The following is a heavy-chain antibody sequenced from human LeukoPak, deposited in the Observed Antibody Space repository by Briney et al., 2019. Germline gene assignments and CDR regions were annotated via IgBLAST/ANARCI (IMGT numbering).Heavy chain of an antibody. V-gene: IGHV4-34*01. J-gene: IGHJ4*02. Sequence: SETLSPTCAVYGGSFRGYSWSWIRPPPEKGLEWIGEINDSGSTNYKPSLKSRFTISVDATKNHFSLKLSSVTAADTAVDYCARGGVRRVSKVFDYWGQGTLVTVSS. CDR1: GGSFRGYS. D-gene: IGHD3-10*02. CDR2: INDSGST. CDR3: ARGGVRRVSKVFDY.